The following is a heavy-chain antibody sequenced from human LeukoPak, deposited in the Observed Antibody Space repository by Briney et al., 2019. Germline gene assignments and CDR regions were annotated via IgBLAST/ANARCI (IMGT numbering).Heavy chain of an antibody. CDR2: ISSTGTYI. CDR1: GFIFSIYS. Sequence: GSLRLSCAASGFIFSIYSMNWVRQAPGKGLEWVSSISSTGTYIYYADSVKGRFTISRDNAKNSLYLQMNSLRAEDTAVYYCARVVERQYYHYMDVWGKGTTVTVSS. J-gene: IGHJ6*03. D-gene: IGHD1-1*01. CDR3: ARVVERQYYHYMDV. V-gene: IGHV3-21*01.